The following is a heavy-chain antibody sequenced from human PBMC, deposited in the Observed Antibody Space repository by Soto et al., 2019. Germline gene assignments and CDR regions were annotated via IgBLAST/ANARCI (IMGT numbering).Heavy chain of an antibody. CDR1: GYTLTELS. CDR3: ATGRSSTAMVVYYGMDV. V-gene: IGHV1-24*01. D-gene: IGHD5-18*01. CDR2: FDPEDGET. J-gene: IGHJ6*02. Sequence: GASVKVSCKVSGYTLTELSMHWVRQAPGKGLEWMGGFDPEDGETIYAQKFQGRVTMTEDTSTDTAYMELSSLRSEDTAVYYCATGRSSTAMVVYYGMDVWGQGTTVTVSS.